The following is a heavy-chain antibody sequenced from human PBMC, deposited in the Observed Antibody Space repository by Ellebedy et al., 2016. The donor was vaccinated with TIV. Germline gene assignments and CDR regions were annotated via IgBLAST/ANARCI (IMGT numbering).Heavy chain of an antibody. J-gene: IGHJ5*02. CDR2: IIPIFGTA. CDR3: ARVLAAPTSWFDP. V-gene: IGHV1-69*06. Sequence: SVKVSXXASGGTFSSYAISWVRHAPGHGLEWMGGIIPIFGTANYAQKFQGRVTITADKSTSTAYMELSSLRSEDTAVYYCARVLAAPTSWFDPWGQGTLVTVSS. CDR1: GGTFSSYA. D-gene: IGHD2-15*01.